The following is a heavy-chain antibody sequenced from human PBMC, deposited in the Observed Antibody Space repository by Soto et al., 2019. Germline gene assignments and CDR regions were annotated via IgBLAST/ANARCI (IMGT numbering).Heavy chain of an antibody. CDR1: GGSISSYY. V-gene: IGHV4-59*08. Sequence: ASETLSLTCTVSGGSISSYYWSWIRQPPGKGLEWIGYIYYSGSTNYNPSLKSRVTISVDTSKNQFSLKLSSVTAADTAVYYCARQVASRGDYYYYHLDVWGKGTTVTVSS. D-gene: IGHD2-21*01. CDR3: ARQVASRGDYYYYHLDV. CDR2: IYYSGST. J-gene: IGHJ6*03.